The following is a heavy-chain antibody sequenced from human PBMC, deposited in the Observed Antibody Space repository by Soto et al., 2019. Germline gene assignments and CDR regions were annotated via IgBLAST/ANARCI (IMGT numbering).Heavy chain of an antibody. CDR3: ASSTDRTAGYGMDV. Sequence: PGGSLRLCCAASGFTFSSYWMHWVRQAPGKGLVWVSRINSDGSSTSYADSVKGRFTISRDNAKNTLYLQMNSLRAEDTAVYYCASSTDRTAGYGMDVWGQGTTVTVSS. J-gene: IGHJ6*02. CDR2: INSDGSST. V-gene: IGHV3-74*01. D-gene: IGHD1-1*01. CDR1: GFTFSSYW.